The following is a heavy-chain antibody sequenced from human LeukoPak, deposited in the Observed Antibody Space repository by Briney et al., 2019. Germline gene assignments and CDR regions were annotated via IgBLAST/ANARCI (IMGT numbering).Heavy chain of an antibody. CDR1: GFTFSSYW. V-gene: IGHV3-7*04. Sequence: GGSLRLSCAASGFTFSSYWMSWVRQAPGKGLEWVANIKQDGSERYYVDSVKGRFTISRDNAKNSLYLQMDSLRAEDTAVYYCARELRGYDVVFDYWGQGTLVTVSS. CDR3: ARELRGYDVVFDY. D-gene: IGHD5-12*01. CDR2: IKQDGSER. J-gene: IGHJ4*02.